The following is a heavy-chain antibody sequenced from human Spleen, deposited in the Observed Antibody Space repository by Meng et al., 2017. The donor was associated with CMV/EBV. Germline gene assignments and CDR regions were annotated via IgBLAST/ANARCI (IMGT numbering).Heavy chain of an antibody. CDR2: ISGYNGNT. Sequence: INYGISWVRQAPGQGLEWMGWISGYNGNTTYEQKLQGRVTMTTDTSTSTAYMELRSLRSDDTAVYYCARDSRYCSSSSCYGNNWFDPWGQGTLVTVSS. D-gene: IGHD2-2*01. CDR3: ARDSRYCSSSSCYGNNWFDP. CDR1: INYG. V-gene: IGHV1-18*01. J-gene: IGHJ5*02.